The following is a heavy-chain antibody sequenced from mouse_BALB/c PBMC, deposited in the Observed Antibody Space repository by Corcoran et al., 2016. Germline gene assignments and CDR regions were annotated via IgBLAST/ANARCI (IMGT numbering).Heavy chain of an antibody. CDR2: IDPANGNT. J-gene: IGHJ2*01. CDR1: GFNIKDNY. D-gene: IGHD1-1*02. Sequence: EVQLQQSGAELVKPGASVKLSCTASGFNIKDNYMHWVKQRPEQGLEWIGRIDPANGNTKYDPKFQGKATITADTSSNTAYLQLSSLTSEDTAVYYCARYGYFDYWGQGTTLTVSS. V-gene: IGHV14-3*02. CDR3: ARYGYFDY.